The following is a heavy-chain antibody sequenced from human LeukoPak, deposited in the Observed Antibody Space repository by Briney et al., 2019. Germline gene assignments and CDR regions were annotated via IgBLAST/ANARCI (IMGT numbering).Heavy chain of an antibody. Sequence: SETLSLTCTVSGGSISSSSYYWGWIRQPPGKGLEWIGSIYYSGSTYYNPSLKSRVTISVDTSKNQFSLKLSSVTAADTAVYYCARDRYYYDSSPFDPWGQGTLVTVSS. J-gene: IGHJ5*02. D-gene: IGHD3-22*01. CDR1: GGSISSSSYY. CDR3: ARDRYYYDSSPFDP. V-gene: IGHV4-39*07. CDR2: IYYSGST.